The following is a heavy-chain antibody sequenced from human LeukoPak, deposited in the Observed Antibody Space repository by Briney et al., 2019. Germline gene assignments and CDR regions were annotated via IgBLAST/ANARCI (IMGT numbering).Heavy chain of an antibody. CDR2: VFHSGST. CDR1: GGSIASGVYY. V-gene: IGHV4-39*07. D-gene: IGHD2-21*02. CDR3: ARAPRGGDWRVWFDP. J-gene: IGHJ5*02. Sequence: SETLSLTCTVSGGSIASGVYYWGWVRQPPGKGLEWIGSVFHSGSTYYNPSLKSRVTISVDTSKNQFSLKLSSVTAADTAVYYCARAPRGGDWRVWFDPWGQGTLVTVSS.